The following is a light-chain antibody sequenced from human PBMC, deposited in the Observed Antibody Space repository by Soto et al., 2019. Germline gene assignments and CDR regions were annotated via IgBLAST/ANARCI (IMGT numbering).Light chain of an antibody. CDR2: RAS. J-gene: IGKJ1*01. Sequence: DIQMTQSPSTLSASVGDRVPMTCRASQSISSWLAWYQQKPGKAPKLLIHRASSLGTGVPSRFSGSGSGTEFTLTITSLQPDDFATYYCQQYSSNSAFGPGTKVDI. V-gene: IGKV1-5*03. CDR3: QQYSSNSA. CDR1: QSISSW.